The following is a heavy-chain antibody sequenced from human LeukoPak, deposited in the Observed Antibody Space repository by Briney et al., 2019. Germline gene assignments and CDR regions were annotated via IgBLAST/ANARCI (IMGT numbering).Heavy chain of an antibody. D-gene: IGHD1-26*01. CDR2: LSGSAGDT. J-gene: IGHJ4*02. CDR1: GFTFSNYA. V-gene: IGHV3-23*01. CDR3: AKSDGGGYRGLIDY. Sequence: GGSLRLSCVASGFTFSNYAMSWVRQAPGKGLEWVSSLSGSAGDTFYADSVRGRFTISRDNSKNTLYLQLTGLRAEDTAVYYCAKSDGGGYRGLIDYWGQGTLVTVSS.